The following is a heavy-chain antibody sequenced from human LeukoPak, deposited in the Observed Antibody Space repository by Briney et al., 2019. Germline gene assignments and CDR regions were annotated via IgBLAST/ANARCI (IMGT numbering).Heavy chain of an antibody. CDR3: ARPTTVALDY. V-gene: IGHV3-48*02. CDR1: GFTFSDYD. Sequence: GGSLRLSCAASGFTFSDYDMNWVRQPPGKGLEWVSYITSSSRTISYADSVKGRFTVSRDNAKNSLYLQMDSLRDEDTAVYYCARPTTVALDYWGQGTLVTVSS. J-gene: IGHJ4*02. D-gene: IGHD4-23*01. CDR2: ITSSSRTI.